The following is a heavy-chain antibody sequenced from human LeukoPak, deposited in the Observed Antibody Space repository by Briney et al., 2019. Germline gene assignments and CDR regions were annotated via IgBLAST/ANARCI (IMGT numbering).Heavy chain of an antibody. V-gene: IGHV4-59*01. Sequence: TSETLSLTCTVSGGSISSYYWSWIRQPPGKGLEWIGYIYYSGSTNYNPSLKSRVTISVDTSKNQFSLKLSSVTAADTAVYYCAGGDPNWFDPWGQGTLVTVSS. CDR2: IYYSGST. CDR3: AGGDPNWFDP. CDR1: GGSISSYY. J-gene: IGHJ5*02. D-gene: IGHD2-21*02.